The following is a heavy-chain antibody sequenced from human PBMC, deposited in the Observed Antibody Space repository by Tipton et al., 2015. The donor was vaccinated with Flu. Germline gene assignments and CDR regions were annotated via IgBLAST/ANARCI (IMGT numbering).Heavy chain of an antibody. J-gene: IGHJ4*02. Sequence: LRLSCAVSGASISSTSYFWGWIRQPPGKGLEWIGYIYYSGSTYYNPSLKSRVTISIDTSKNQFSLKLSSVTAADTAVYYCARALQNYFDYWGQGTLVTVSS. CDR2: IYYSGST. V-gene: IGHV4-31*02. CDR3: ARALQNYFDY. CDR1: GASISSTSYF.